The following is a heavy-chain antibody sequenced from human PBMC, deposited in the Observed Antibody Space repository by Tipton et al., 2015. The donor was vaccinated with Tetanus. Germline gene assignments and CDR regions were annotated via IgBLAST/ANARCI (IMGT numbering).Heavy chain of an antibody. V-gene: IGHV4-34*01. J-gene: IGHJ5*02. CDR3: ASPIKQWLVPLDL. Sequence: GSLRLSCAVSGESFSGFYWHWIRQSPGKGLEWIGEINHRGGIAYNPSLKSRATISVDTSKNQFSLNLTSVTAADTATYYCASPIKQWLVPLDLWGQGILVTVSS. CDR2: INHRGGI. CDR1: GESFSGFY. D-gene: IGHD6-19*01.